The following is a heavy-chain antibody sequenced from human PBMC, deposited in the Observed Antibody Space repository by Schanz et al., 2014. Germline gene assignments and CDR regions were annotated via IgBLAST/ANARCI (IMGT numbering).Heavy chain of an antibody. CDR3: ARDEGSFSTPSGYFDL. CDR1: GGFISSGGYS. J-gene: IGHJ2*01. V-gene: IGHV4-30-4*07. CDR2: IYYSGST. D-gene: IGHD2-15*01. Sequence: QVQLQESGPGLVKPSQTLSLTCAVSGGFISSGGYSWSWIRQPPGKGLEWIGYIYYSGSTYYNPSLKSRVIISAATSKNQFSLKLYSVTAADTAVYYCARDEGSFSTPSGYFDLWGRGTLVTVSS.